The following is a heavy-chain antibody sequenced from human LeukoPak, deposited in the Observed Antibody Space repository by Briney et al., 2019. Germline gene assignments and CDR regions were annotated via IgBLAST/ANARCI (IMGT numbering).Heavy chain of an antibody. D-gene: IGHD1-14*01. CDR1: GASIRRNNYY. CDR3: VCGSGYFFDY. V-gene: IGHV4-39*05. Sequence: PSETPSLTCTVSGASIRRNNYYWGWIREPPGKGLEWIGTIYSSVSTYYNPSLKSRVTISVDTSKNQFSLKLTSVTAADTAVFYCVCGSGYFFDYWGQGTLVTVSS. CDR2: IYSSVST. J-gene: IGHJ4*02.